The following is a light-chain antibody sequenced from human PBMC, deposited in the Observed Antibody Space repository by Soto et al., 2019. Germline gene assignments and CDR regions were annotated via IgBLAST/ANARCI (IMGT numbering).Light chain of an antibody. J-gene: IGKJ1*01. Sequence: EIVLTQSPGTLSLSPGERATLSCRASQSVSSSYLAWYQQKPGQAPRLLIYGASSRATGIPDRFSGSGSGTDFTLTISRLEPEALAVYYCQQYGSSPPTFGQGTQGEIK. CDR2: GAS. CDR1: QSVSSSY. V-gene: IGKV3-20*01. CDR3: QQYGSSPPT.